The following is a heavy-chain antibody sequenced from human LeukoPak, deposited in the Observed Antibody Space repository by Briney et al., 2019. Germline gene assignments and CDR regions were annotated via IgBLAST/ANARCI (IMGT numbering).Heavy chain of an antibody. CDR3: ARAPGLRVF. CDR2: ISYDGSNK. D-gene: IGHD4-17*01. J-gene: IGHJ4*02. Sequence: PGGSLRLSCAASGFTFSSYGMHWVRQAPGKGLEWVAVISYDGSNKYYADSVKGRFTISRDNSKNTLFLQMNSLRVEDTAVYYCARAPGLRVFWGQGTLVTVSS. V-gene: IGHV3-30*03. CDR1: GFTFSSYG.